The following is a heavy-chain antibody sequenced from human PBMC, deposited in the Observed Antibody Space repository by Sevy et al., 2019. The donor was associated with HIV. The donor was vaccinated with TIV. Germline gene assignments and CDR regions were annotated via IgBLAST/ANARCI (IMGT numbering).Heavy chain of an antibody. V-gene: IGHV4-34*01. J-gene: IGHJ6*02. Sequence: SETLSLTCAVYGGSFSGYYWSWIRQPPGKGLEWIGEINHSGSTNYNPSLKSRVTISVDTSKNQFSLKLSSVTAAHTAVYYCASSVLRPYGMDVWGQGTTVTVSS. CDR1: GGSFSGYY. CDR2: INHSGST. CDR3: ASSVLRPYGMDV. D-gene: IGHD3-3*01.